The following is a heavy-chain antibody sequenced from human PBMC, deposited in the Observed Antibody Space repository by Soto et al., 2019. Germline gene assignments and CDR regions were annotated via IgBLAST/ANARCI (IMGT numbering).Heavy chain of an antibody. CDR1: GGSFSGYY. Sequence: SETLSLTCAVYGGSFSGYYWSWIRQPPGKGLEWIGEINHSGSTNYNPSLKSRVTISVDTSKNQFSLKLSSVTAADTAVYYCARGFTRYYSNYYFDYWGQGTLVTVSS. CDR2: INHSGST. V-gene: IGHV4-34*01. CDR3: ARGFTRYYSNYYFDY. J-gene: IGHJ4*02. D-gene: IGHD4-4*01.